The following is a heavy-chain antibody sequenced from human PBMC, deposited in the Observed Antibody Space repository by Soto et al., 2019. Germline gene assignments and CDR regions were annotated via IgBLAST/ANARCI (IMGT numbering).Heavy chain of an antibody. CDR2: INPSSGAT. J-gene: IGHJ4*02. CDR1: GYNFIAYY. D-gene: IGHD2-21*02. CDR3: AKYCGGDCRHFDA. V-gene: IGHV1-46*01. Sequence: RASVKVSCKASGYNFIAYYIYWVRQAPGQGPEWMGMINPSSGATNYAQKFQGRVTVTRDTSTSTAYLELSSLRSEDAAVYYCAKYCGGDCRHFDAWGQGTLVTVSS.